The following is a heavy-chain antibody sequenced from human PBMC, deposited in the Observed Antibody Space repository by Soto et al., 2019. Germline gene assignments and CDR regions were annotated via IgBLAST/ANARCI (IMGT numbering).Heavy chain of an antibody. CDR1: GFTFSSYS. CDR3: ARDLEADYYDSSGYTPLRDY. Sequence: GGSLRLSCAASGFTFSSYSMNWVRQAPGKGLEWVSSISSSSSYIYYADSVKGRFTISRDNAKNSLFLQMNSLRAEDTAVYYCARDLEADYYDSSGYTPLRDYWGQGTLVTVSS. J-gene: IGHJ4*02. D-gene: IGHD3-22*01. CDR2: ISSSSSYI. V-gene: IGHV3-21*01.